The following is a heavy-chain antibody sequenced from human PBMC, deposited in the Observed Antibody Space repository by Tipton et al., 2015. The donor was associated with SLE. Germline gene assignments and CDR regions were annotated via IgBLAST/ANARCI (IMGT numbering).Heavy chain of an antibody. CDR3: ARGTNPYNFDF. J-gene: IGHJ4*02. V-gene: IGHV3-33*01. CDR1: GFTFSIFG. D-gene: IGHD1/OR15-1a*01. Sequence: SLRLSCEASGFTFSIFGMHWVRQAPGKGLEWVSLIWFDGSNKYYADSVKGRFTVSRDNSKKTLYLQMSSLRVEDTAVYYCARGTNPYNFDFWGQGALVTVSS. CDR2: IWFDGSNK.